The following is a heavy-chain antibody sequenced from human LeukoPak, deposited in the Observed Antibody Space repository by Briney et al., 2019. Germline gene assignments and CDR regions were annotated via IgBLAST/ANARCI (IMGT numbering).Heavy chain of an antibody. Sequence: SVKVSCKASGGTFSSYSISWVRQAPGQGLEWMGGIIPIFGTANYAQKFQGRVTITADKSTSTAYMELSSLRSEDTAVYYCASYPFDTTFYGNFDYWGQGTLVTVSS. CDR1: GGTFSSYS. CDR2: IIPIFGTA. CDR3: ASYPFDTTFYGNFDY. J-gene: IGHJ4*02. V-gene: IGHV1-69*06. D-gene: IGHD3-10*01.